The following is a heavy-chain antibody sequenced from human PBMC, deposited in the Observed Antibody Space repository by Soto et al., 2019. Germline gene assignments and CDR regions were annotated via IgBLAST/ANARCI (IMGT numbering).Heavy chain of an antibody. Sequence: EVQLVESGGGLVQPGGSLRLSCAASGFTFSSYSMNWVRQAPGKGLEWVSYISSSSSTIYYADSVKGRFTISRDNAKNSLYLQMNSLRAKDTAVYYCARDYGDYDYWGQGTLVTVSS. CDR3: ARDYGDYDY. J-gene: IGHJ4*02. V-gene: IGHV3-48*01. D-gene: IGHD4-17*01. CDR1: GFTFSSYS. CDR2: ISSSSSTI.